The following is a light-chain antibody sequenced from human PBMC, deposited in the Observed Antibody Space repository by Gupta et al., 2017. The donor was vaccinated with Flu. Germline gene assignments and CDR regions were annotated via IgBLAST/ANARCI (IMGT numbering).Light chain of an antibody. CDR2: AAS. Sequence: DIHMTQSPSSLSASVGDRVTITCRASQTISSFLNWYQQKPGKAPKLLIYAASSLQSEVPSRFSGSGSGTDFTLTVSRLQPEDFATYYCQQCDNTPRTFGQGTKLEIK. V-gene: IGKV1-39*01. J-gene: IGKJ2*01. CDR1: QTISSF. CDR3: QQCDNTPRT.